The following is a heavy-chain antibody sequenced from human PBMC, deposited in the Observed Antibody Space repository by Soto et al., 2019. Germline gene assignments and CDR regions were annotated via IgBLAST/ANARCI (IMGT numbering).Heavy chain of an antibody. Sequence: SETLSLTCTVSGGSISSGDYYWSWIRQPPGKGLEWIGYIYYSGSTYYNPSLKSRVTISVDTSKNQFSLKLSSVTAADTAVYYCARASGVVTAANYYYGMVVWGQGTTVTVSS. D-gene: IGHD2-21*02. CDR2: IYYSGST. J-gene: IGHJ6*02. V-gene: IGHV4-30-4*01. CDR1: GGSISSGDYY. CDR3: ARASGVVTAANYYYGMVV.